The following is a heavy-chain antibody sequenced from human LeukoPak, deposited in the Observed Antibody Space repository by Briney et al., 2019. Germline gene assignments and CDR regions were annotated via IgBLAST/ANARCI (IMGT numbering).Heavy chain of an antibody. CDR2: VDPEDGEI. CDR1: GYTLTEPS. CDR3: AIDVGELLTY. Sequence: ASVKVSCKVSGYTLTEPSMHWVRQAPGKGLEWMGGVDPEDGEIIYAQKFQGRGTMTEDTSTDTAYMELSSLRSEDTAVYYCAIDVGELLTYWGQGTLVTVSS. D-gene: IGHD1-26*01. V-gene: IGHV1-24*01. J-gene: IGHJ4*02.